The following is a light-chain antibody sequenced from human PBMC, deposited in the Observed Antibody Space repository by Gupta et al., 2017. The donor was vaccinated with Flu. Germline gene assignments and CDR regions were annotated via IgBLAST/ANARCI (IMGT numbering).Light chain of an antibody. V-gene: IGKV3-11*01. Sequence: EIVLTQSPATLSLSPGERATLSCRASQSVSTHLNWYQQRPGQAPRLLIYDASNRAPGIPARFSGSGSGTDFTLTISSLEPEDFAVYYCQQRRDWPPEFSFGPGTKVD. CDR2: DAS. CDR1: QSVSTH. J-gene: IGKJ3*01. CDR3: QQRRDWPPEFS.